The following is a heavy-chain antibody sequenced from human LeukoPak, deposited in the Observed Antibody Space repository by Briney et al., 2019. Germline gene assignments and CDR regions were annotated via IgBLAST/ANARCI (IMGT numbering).Heavy chain of an antibody. CDR2: IYHSGST. CDR1: GGSISSSNW. CDR3: ASRMGSGSYTFDY. Sequence: MSSETLSPTCAVSGGSISSSNWWSWVRQPPGKGLEWIGEIYHSGSTNYNPSLKSRVTISVDKSKNQFSLKLSSVTAADTAVYYCASRMGSGSYTFDYWGQGTLVTVSS. V-gene: IGHV4-4*02. D-gene: IGHD3-10*01. J-gene: IGHJ4*02.